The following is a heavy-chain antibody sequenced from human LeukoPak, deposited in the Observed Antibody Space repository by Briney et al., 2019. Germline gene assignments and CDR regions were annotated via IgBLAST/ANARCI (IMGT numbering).Heavy chain of an antibody. CDR1: GYTCTSYG. D-gene: IGHD6-13*01. CDR2: ISAYNGNT. Sequence: GASVKVSCKASGYTCTSYGISWVRQAPGQGLEWMGWISAYNGNTNYAQKLQGRVTMTTDTSTSTAYIELRSLRSDDTAVYYCARDEVAAAGDFDYWGQGTLVTVSS. V-gene: IGHV1-18*01. J-gene: IGHJ4*02. CDR3: ARDEVAAAGDFDY.